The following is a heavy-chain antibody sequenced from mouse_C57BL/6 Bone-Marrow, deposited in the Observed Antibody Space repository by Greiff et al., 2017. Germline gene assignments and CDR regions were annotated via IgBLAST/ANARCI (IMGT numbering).Heavy chain of an antibody. CDR2: IWSGGST. CDR1: GFSLTSYG. V-gene: IGHV2-2*01. Sequence: VQLQQSGPGLVQPSQSLSITCTVSGFSLTSYGVHWVRQSPGKGLEWLGVIWSGGSTDYNAAFISRLSISKDNSKSQVFFKMNSLQADDTAIYYCASLRYFDVWGTGTTVTVSS. J-gene: IGHJ1*03. CDR3: ASLRYFDV.